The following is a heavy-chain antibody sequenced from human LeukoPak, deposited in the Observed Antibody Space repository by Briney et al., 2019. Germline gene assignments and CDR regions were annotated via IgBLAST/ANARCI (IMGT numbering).Heavy chain of an antibody. Sequence: PSETLSLTCTVSGGSISSYYWSWIRQPPGKGLEWIGYIYYSGSTNYNPSLKSRVTISVDTSKNQFPLELSSVTAADTAVYYCARLRAMKGRGYSYVGSMDVWGQGTTVTVSS. CDR1: GGSISSYY. D-gene: IGHD5-18*01. CDR2: IYYSGST. CDR3: ARLRAMKGRGYSYVGSMDV. V-gene: IGHV4-59*08. J-gene: IGHJ6*02.